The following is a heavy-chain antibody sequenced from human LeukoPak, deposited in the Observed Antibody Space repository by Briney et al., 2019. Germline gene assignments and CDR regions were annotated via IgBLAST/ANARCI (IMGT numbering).Heavy chain of an antibody. Sequence: SETLSLTCTVSGGSISSSIYYWGWIRQPPGRGLEWIGSIYYSGSTYYNPSLKSRLTISVDTSKNQFSLKLSSVTAADTAVYYCAREVPGYYDSSGYSALFDPWGQGTLVTVSS. J-gene: IGHJ5*02. CDR3: AREVPGYYDSSGYSALFDP. D-gene: IGHD3-22*01. CDR2: IYYSGST. CDR1: GGSISSSIYY. V-gene: IGHV4-39*07.